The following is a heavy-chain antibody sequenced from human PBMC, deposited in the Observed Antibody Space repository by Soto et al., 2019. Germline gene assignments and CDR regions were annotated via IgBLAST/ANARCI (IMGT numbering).Heavy chain of an antibody. V-gene: IGHV1-18*01. CDR3: ARPERPHYYYGSGSYYLPLDY. Sequence: QVQLVQSGAEVKKPGASVKVSCKASGYTFTSYGISWVRQAPGQGLEWMGWISAYNGNTNYAQKLQGRVTMTTDTSTSTAYMELRSLRSDDTAVYYWARPERPHYYYGSGSYYLPLDYWGQGTLVTVSS. CDR1: GYTFTSYG. CDR2: ISAYNGNT. D-gene: IGHD3-10*01. J-gene: IGHJ4*02.